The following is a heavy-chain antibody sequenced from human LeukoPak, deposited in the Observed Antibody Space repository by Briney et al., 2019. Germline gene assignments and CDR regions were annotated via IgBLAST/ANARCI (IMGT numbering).Heavy chain of an antibody. CDR3: AREGRGWDIVVVPATIGYYYYYMDV. J-gene: IGHJ6*03. CDR2: ISSSSSYI. V-gene: IGHV3-21*01. CDR1: GFTFSSYS. D-gene: IGHD2-2*02. Sequence: GGSLRLSCAASGFTFSSYSMNWVRQAPGKGLEWVSSISSSSSYIYYADSVKGRFTISRDNAKNSLYLQMNSLRAEDTAVYYCAREGRGWDIVVVPATIGYYYYYMDVWGKGTTVTVSS.